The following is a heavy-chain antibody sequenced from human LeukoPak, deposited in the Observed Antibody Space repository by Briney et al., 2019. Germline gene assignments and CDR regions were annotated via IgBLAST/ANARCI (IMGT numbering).Heavy chain of an antibody. D-gene: IGHD3-10*01. CDR2: INHSGST. CDR1: GGSFSGYY. V-gene: IGHV4-34*01. Sequence: SETLSLNCAVYGGSFSGYYWSWIRQPPGKGLEWIGEINHSGSTNYNPSLKSRVTISVDTSKNQFSLKLSSVTAADTAVYYCARGGGFTMVRGVTPFDYWGQGTLVTVSS. CDR3: ARGGGFTMVRGVTPFDY. J-gene: IGHJ4*02.